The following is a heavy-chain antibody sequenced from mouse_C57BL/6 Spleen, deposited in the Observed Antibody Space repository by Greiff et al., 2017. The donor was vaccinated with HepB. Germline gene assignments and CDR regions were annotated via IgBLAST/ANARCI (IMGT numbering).Heavy chain of an antibody. D-gene: IGHD2-1*01. CDR1: GYTFTSYG. Sequence: QVQLKQSGAELARPGASVKLSCKASGYTFTSYGISWVKQRTGQGLEWIGEIYPRSGNTYYNEKFKGKATLTADKSSSTAYMELRSLTSEDSAVYFCARPGGNYWYFDVWGTGTTVTVSS. V-gene: IGHV1-81*01. J-gene: IGHJ1*03. CDR3: ARPGGNYWYFDV. CDR2: IYPRSGNT.